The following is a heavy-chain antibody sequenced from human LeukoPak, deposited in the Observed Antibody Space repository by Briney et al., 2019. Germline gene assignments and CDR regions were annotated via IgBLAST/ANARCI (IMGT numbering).Heavy chain of an antibody. CDR3: ARYSSSVGWFDP. Sequence: SETLSLTCTVTGGSISSNSNYWDWIRHPPGKGLEWIGIVYYSGSTTYNPSLKSRVTISVDTSNNQFSLKLSSVTAADTAVYYCARYSSSVGWFDPWGQGTLVIVSS. V-gene: IGHV4-39*01. CDR2: VYYSGST. J-gene: IGHJ5*02. CDR1: GGSISSNSNY. D-gene: IGHD3-22*01.